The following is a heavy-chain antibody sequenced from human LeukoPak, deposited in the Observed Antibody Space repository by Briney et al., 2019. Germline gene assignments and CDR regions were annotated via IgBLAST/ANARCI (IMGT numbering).Heavy chain of an antibody. J-gene: IGHJ4*02. CDR1: GGTFSSYA. CDR2: IIPIFGTA. V-gene: IGHV1-69*13. D-gene: IGHD2-15*01. CDR3: ARGYCSGGSCYPFDY. Sequence: ASVKVSCKASGGTFSSYAISWVRQAPGQGLEWMGGIIPIFGTANYAQKFQGRVTITADESTSTAYMDLSSLRSEDTAVYYCARGYCSGGSCYPFDYWGQGTLVTVSS.